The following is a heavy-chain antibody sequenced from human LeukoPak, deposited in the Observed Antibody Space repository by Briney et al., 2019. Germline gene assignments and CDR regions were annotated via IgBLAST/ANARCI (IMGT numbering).Heavy chain of an antibody. CDR1: GFTFSSYS. D-gene: IGHD3-10*01. J-gene: IGHJ3*02. CDR3: AREGLWFGERAFDI. Sequence: PGGSLRLSCAASGFTFSSYSMNWVRQAPGKGLEWVSYISSSSSTIYYADSVKGRFTISRDNAKNSLYLQMNSLRAEDTAVYYCAREGLWFGERAFDIWGQGTMVTVSS. CDR2: ISSSSSTI. V-gene: IGHV3-48*01.